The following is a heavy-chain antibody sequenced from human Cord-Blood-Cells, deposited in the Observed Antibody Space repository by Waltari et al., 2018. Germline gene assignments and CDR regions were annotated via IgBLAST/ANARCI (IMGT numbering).Heavy chain of an antibody. J-gene: IGHJ4*02. CDR1: GFHFPRHH. V-gene: IGHV3-13*01. D-gene: IGHD5-18*01. Sequence: EVQLVESGGGLVQPGGSLRLSCAASGFHFPRHHQLWVRQATGKGLGWVSAIGTVGDTYYPGSVKGRFTISRENAKNSLYLQMNSPRAGDTAVYYCARAKGYGPFDYWGQGTLVTVSS. CDR2: IGTVGDT. CDR3: ARAKGYGPFDY.